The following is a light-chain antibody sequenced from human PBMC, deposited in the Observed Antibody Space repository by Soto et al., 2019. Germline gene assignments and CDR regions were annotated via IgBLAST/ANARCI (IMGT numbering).Light chain of an antibody. CDR3: QSYDSGFQV. CDR2: EDY. Sequence: NFLLTQPHSVSGSPGKTVTISCTRSSGNIAINYVQWYQQRPGSAPTTIIYEDYQRPSGVPDRFSGSIDRSSNSASLTISGLKTEDEADYYCQSYDSGFQVFGGGTKLTVL. J-gene: IGLJ3*02. V-gene: IGLV6-57*04. CDR1: SGNIAINY.